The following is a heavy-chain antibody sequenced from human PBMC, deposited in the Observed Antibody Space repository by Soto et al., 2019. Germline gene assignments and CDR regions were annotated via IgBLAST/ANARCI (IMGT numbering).Heavy chain of an antibody. J-gene: IGHJ4*02. CDR1: GVTFSSYA. CDR2: ISGSGLHT. V-gene: IGHV3-23*01. CDR3: AKSDFDY. Sequence: PGGSLRLSCAASGVTFSSYAMTWVRQAPGKGLEWVSGISGSGLHTYYADSVKGRFTISRDNSKNTLYLQMDSLRAEDTAVYYCAKSDFDYWGQGTLVTVSS.